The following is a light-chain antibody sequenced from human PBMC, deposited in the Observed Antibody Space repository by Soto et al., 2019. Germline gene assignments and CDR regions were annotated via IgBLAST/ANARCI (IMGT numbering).Light chain of an antibody. J-gene: IGKJ2*01. Sequence: EIVLTQSPATLSLSPGERATLSCRASQSVSSYLAWYQQKPGQAPRLLINDASNRATGIPARFSGSGSGTGFTLTISSLEPEDIAVYYCQQRSNWPPYTFGQGTKLDIK. CDR1: QSVSSY. CDR3: QQRSNWPPYT. V-gene: IGKV3-11*01. CDR2: DAS.